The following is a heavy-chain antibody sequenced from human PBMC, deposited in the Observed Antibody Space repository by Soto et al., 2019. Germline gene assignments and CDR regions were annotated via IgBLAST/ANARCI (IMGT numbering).Heavy chain of an antibody. Sequence: SVKVSCKASGGTFSSYTISWVRQAPGQGLEWMGRIIPILGIANYAQKFQGRVTITADKSTSTAYMELNSLRAEDTALYYCAREDKVEPIDSDAFDIWGQGTMVTVSS. J-gene: IGHJ3*02. CDR1: GGTFSSYT. V-gene: IGHV1-69*04. CDR3: AREDKVEPIDSDAFDI. CDR2: IIPILGIA. D-gene: IGHD1-1*01.